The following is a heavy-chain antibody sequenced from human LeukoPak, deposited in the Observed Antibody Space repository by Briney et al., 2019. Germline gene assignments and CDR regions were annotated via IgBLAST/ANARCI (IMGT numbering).Heavy chain of an antibody. D-gene: IGHD6-19*01. J-gene: IGHJ4*02. CDR1: GFTFSSYA. Sequence: GGSLRLSCAASGFTFSSYAMSWVRQAPGKGLEWVSAISGSGGSTYYADSVKGRFTISRDNAKNSLYLQMNSLRAEDTAVYYCARAEYSSGWYYFDYWGQGTLVTVSS. V-gene: IGHV3-23*01. CDR2: ISGSGGST. CDR3: ARAEYSSGWYYFDY.